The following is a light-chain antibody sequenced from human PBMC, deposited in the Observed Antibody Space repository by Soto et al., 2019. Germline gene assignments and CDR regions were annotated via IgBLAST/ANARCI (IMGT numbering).Light chain of an antibody. J-gene: IGKJ5*01. V-gene: IGKV1-5*03. CDR3: QQYNSYSPIT. CDR1: QSISSW. Sequence: DIQMTQSPSTLSASVGDRVTITCRAGQSISSWLAWYQQKPGKAPKLLIYKASSLESGVPSRFSGSGSGTEFTLTISSLQPDDFATDYCQQYNSYSPITFGQGTRLEIK. CDR2: KAS.